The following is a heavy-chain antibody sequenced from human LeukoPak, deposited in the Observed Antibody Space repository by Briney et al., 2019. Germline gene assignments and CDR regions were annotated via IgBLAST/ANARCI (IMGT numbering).Heavy chain of an antibody. Sequence: ASVKVSCKASGGTFSSYAISWVRQAPGQGLEWMGGIIPIFGTANYAQKFQGRVTITADESTSTAYMELSSLRSEDTAVYYCARGRTRIYYMDVWGKGTTVTVSS. CDR3: ARGRTRIYYMDV. CDR1: GGTFSSYA. D-gene: IGHD1-7*01. J-gene: IGHJ6*03. CDR2: IIPIFGTA. V-gene: IGHV1-69*13.